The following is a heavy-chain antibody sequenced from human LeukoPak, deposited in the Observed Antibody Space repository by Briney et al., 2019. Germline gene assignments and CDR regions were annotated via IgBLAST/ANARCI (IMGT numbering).Heavy chain of an antibody. D-gene: IGHD3-3*01. V-gene: IGHV3-74*01. CDR1: GFTFSDYW. Sequence: GGSLRLSCAASGFTFSDYWIHWVRQAPGKGLVWVSRINTDGSITNYADSVKGRFTISRDNAKNSLYLQMNSLRAEDTAVYYCARARTLRFLEWLYYFDYWGQGTLVTVSS. CDR3: ARARTLRFLEWLYYFDY. J-gene: IGHJ4*02. CDR2: INTDGSIT.